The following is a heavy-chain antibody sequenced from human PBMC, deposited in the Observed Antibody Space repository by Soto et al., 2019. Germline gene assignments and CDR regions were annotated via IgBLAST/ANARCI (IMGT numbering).Heavy chain of an antibody. CDR3: ARQYGGDSSGYYLGSFDY. CDR1: GYSFASYW. CDR2: IYPGDSDT. D-gene: IGHD3-22*01. V-gene: IGHV5-51*01. Sequence: PGESLKISCQGSGYSFASYWIGWVRQMPGKGLEWMGIIYPGDSDTRYSPSFQGQVTISADKSISTAHLQWSSLKASDTAMYYCARQYGGDSSGYYLGSFDYWGQGTLVTVSS. J-gene: IGHJ4*02.